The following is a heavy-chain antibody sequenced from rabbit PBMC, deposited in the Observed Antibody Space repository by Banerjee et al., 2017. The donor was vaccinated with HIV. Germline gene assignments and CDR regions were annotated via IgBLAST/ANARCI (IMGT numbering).Heavy chain of an antibody. V-gene: IGHV1S40*01. CDR2: IYTGHGGT. CDR3: ARSGYAGYAGYGTSRLDL. Sequence: WVRQAPGKGLEWIACIYTGHGGTYYASWARGRFTISKTSSTTVTLQMTSLTAADTATYFCARSGYAGYAGYGTSRLDLWGQGTLVTVS. J-gene: IGHJ3*01. D-gene: IGHD7-1*01.